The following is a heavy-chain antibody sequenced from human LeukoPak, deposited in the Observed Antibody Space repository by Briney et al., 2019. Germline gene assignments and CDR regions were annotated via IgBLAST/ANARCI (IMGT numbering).Heavy chain of an antibody. D-gene: IGHD6-13*01. Sequence: GGSLRLSCAAYGFTFSSYSMSWVRQAPGKGLEWVSSISSSSSYIYYADSVKGRFTISRDNAKNSLYLQMNSLRVEDTAVYYCARKGSSWSEYFQHWGQGTLVTVSS. CDR3: ARKGSSWSEYFQH. CDR2: ISSSSSYI. V-gene: IGHV3-21*01. J-gene: IGHJ1*01. CDR1: GFTFSSYS.